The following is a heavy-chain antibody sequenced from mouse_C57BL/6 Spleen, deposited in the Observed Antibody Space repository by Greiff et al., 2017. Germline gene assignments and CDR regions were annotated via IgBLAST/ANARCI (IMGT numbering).Heavy chain of an antibody. CDR1: GFTFSSYG. CDR2: ISSGGSYT. Sequence: EVQLQQSGGDLVKPGGSLKLSCAASGFTFSSYGMSWVRQTPDKRLEWVATISSGGSYTYYPDSVKGRFTISRDKAKNTLYLQMSSLKSEDTAMYYCARHRDYGSSYYLDYWGQGTTLTVSS. J-gene: IGHJ2*01. D-gene: IGHD1-1*01. CDR3: ARHRDYGSSYYLDY. V-gene: IGHV5-6*01.